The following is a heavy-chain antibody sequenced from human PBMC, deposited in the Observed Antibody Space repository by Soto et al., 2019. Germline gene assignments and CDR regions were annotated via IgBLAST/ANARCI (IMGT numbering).Heavy chain of an antibody. CDR1: GFTFSSYG. Sequence: VQLLESGGGVVQPGRSLRLSCAASGFTFSSYGMHWVRQAPGKGLEWVAVISYDGSNKYYADSVKGRFTISRDNSKNTLYLQMNSLRAEDTAVYYCAKGRLQLHYWGQGTLVTVSS. CDR3: AKGRLQLHY. V-gene: IGHV3-30*18. D-gene: IGHD5-12*01. CDR2: ISYDGSNK. J-gene: IGHJ4*02.